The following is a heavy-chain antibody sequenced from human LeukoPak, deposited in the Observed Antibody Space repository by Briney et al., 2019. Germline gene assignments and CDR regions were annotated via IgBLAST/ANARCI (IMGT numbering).Heavy chain of an antibody. Sequence: PSETLSLTCAVYGGSFSGYFWRWIRQPPGKALEWIGCIFYSGNTYYNASLKGRVTISVDTSKNLFSLKLSSVTSADTAVYYCARRSSGGGLFDYWGQGTLVTVSS. CDR1: GGSFSGYF. CDR2: IFYSGNT. CDR3: ARRSSGGGLFDY. J-gene: IGHJ4*02. V-gene: IGHV4-34*12. D-gene: IGHD6-19*01.